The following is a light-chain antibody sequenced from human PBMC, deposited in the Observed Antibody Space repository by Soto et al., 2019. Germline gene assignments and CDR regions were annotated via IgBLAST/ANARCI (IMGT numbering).Light chain of an antibody. CDR3: QSYDSILTGSKV. V-gene: IGLV1-40*01. CDR1: SSNIGAGYD. J-gene: IGLJ1*01. CDR2: GNS. Sequence: QPVLTQPPSVSGAPGQRVTISCTGSSSNIGAGYDVHWYQQLPGTAPKLLIYGNSNRPSGVPDRFSGSKSGTSASLSITGLQAEDEADYYCQSYDSILTGSKVFGTVTKVTVL.